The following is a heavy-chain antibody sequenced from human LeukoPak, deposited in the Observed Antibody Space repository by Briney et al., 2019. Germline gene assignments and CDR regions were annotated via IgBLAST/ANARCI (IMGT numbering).Heavy chain of an antibody. CDR3: ASGSQGVGNSY. Sequence: SETLSLTCTVSGGSISSYYWSWIRQPAGKGLEWIGRMYISGETNYNPSLKSRVSVSLDTSKNQFSLKLNSVTAADTAVYFCASGSQGVGNSYWGQGTLVTVSS. V-gene: IGHV4-4*07. J-gene: IGHJ4*02. CDR1: GGSISSYY. D-gene: IGHD4-23*01. CDR2: MYISGET.